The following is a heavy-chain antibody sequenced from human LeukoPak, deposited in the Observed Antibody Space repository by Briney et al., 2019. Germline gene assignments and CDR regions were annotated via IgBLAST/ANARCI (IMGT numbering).Heavy chain of an antibody. CDR1: EFRFGRDW. D-gene: IGHD2-2*01. J-gene: IGHJ1*01. V-gene: IGHV3-7*01. CDR3: ATLDSTKSVF. Sequence: GGSLRLSCVASEFRFGRDWISWVRQAPGKGLEWVACIKQDGSEEYYVGSVRGRFTVSVDNGKNSLYLQMSSLRAEDTARYYCATLDSTKSVFWGRGTAVTVSS. CDR2: IKQDGSEE.